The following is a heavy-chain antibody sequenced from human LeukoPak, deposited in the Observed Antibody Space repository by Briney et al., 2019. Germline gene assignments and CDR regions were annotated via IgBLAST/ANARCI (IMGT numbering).Heavy chain of an antibody. J-gene: IGHJ4*02. Sequence: SETLSLTCVLYGGSSSGYYWSWIRQPPGKGLEWIGEINHSGSTNYNPSLKSRVTISVDTSKNQFSLKLSSVTAADTAVYYCARHQIYVDAAMVDYFDYWGQGTLVTVSS. CDR3: ARHQIYVDAAMVDYFDY. CDR1: GGSSSGYY. CDR2: INHSGST. V-gene: IGHV4-34*01. D-gene: IGHD5-18*01.